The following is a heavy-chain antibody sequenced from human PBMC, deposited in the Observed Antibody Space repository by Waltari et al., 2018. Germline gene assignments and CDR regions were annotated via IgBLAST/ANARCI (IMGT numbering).Heavy chain of an antibody. J-gene: IGHJ4*02. CDR2: IRSSSSYI. D-gene: IGHD3-10*01. Sequence: EVQLVESGGGLVKPGGSLRLSCAASGFTFSSYSMTWVRQAPGKGLEWVSSIRSSSSYIYYADSVKGRFTISRDNAKNSLYLQMNSLRAEDTAVYYCAREGTYYYGSGAVGFYYWGQGTLVTVSS. V-gene: IGHV3-21*01. CDR1: GFTFSSYS. CDR3: AREGTYYYGSGAVGFYY.